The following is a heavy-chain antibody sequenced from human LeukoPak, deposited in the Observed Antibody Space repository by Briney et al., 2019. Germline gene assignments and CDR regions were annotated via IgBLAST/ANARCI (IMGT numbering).Heavy chain of an antibody. CDR3: ARDSSGYQ. CDR2: IKEDGSEK. J-gene: IGHJ4*02. Sequence: PGGSLRLSCAAPGFTFSTYWMSWVRTVPGKGLEWVANIKEDGSEKYYGDSVKGRFTISRDNAKNSLYLQMNSLRAEDTAVYYCARDSSGYQWGQGTLVTVSS. D-gene: IGHD3-22*01. CDR1: GFTFSTYW. V-gene: IGHV3-7*01.